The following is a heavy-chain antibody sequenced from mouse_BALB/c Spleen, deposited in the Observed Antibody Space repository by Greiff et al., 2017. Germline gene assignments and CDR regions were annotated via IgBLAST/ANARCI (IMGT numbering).Heavy chain of an antibody. CDR3: ARPYYYGSSPWYFDV. Sequence: EVKLLESGGGLVQPGGSLKLSCAASGFDFSRYWMSWVRQAPGKGLEWIGEINPDSSTINYTPSLKDKFIISRDNAKNTLYLQMSKVRSEDTALYYCARPYYYGSSPWYFDVWGAGTTVTVSS. CDR1: GFDFSRYW. J-gene: IGHJ1*01. D-gene: IGHD1-1*01. CDR2: INPDSSTI. V-gene: IGHV4-1*02.